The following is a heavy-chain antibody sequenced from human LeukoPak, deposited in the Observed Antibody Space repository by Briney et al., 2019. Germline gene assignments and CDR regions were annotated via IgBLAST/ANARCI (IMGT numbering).Heavy chain of an antibody. CDR2: IRYDGSNK. Sequence: PGGSLRLSCAASGFTFSSYGMHWVRQAPGKGLEWVAFIRYDGSNKYYADSVKGRFTISRDNSKNTLYLQMNSLRAEDTAVYYCARVAGSNGYYYYYYMDVWGKGTTVTVSS. V-gene: IGHV3-30*02. CDR1: GFTFSSYG. CDR3: ARVAGSNGYYYYYYMDV. D-gene: IGHD2-8*01. J-gene: IGHJ6*03.